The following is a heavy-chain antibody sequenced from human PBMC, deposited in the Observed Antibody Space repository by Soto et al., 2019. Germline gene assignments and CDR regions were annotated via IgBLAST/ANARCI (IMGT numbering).Heavy chain of an antibody. CDR1: GYTFTSYY. V-gene: IGHV1-46*01. D-gene: IGHD6-13*01. J-gene: IGHJ1*01. CDR2: INPSGGST. Sequence: ASVKVSCKASGYTFTSYYMHWVRQAPGQGLEWMGIINPSGGSTSYAQKFQGRVTMTRDTSTSTVYMELSSLRSEDTAVYYCARDSVIAASGKANEHFQHWGQGTLVTVSS. CDR3: ARDSVIAASGKANEHFQH.